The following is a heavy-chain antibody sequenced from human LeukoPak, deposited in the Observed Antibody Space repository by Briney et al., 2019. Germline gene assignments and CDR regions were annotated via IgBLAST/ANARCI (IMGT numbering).Heavy chain of an antibody. V-gene: IGHV3-74*01. D-gene: IGHD6-13*01. CDR2: INRDGSGT. Sequence: QPGGSLRLSCAAYAFTFSSYWMHWVRQPSGKGLVWVSRINRDGSGTSYVDSVKGPFTISRDNSKNTLYLQMNSLRAEDTAVYYCARDLHSSSWYFAYWGQGTPVTVSS. CDR1: AFTFSSYW. J-gene: IGHJ4*02. CDR3: ARDLHSSSWYFAY.